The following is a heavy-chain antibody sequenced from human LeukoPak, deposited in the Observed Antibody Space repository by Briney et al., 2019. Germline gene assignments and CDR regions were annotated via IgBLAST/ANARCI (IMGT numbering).Heavy chain of an antibody. CDR1: GYTFTSYY. J-gene: IGHJ4*02. Sequence: ASVTVSCTASGYTFTSYYMHWVRQAPGQGLEWMGIINPSGGSTSYAQKFQGRVTMTRDTSTSTVYMELSSLRSEDTAVYYCARDASSGWPHFDYWGQGTLVTVSS. D-gene: IGHD6-19*01. V-gene: IGHV1-46*01. CDR3: ARDASSGWPHFDY. CDR2: INPSGGST.